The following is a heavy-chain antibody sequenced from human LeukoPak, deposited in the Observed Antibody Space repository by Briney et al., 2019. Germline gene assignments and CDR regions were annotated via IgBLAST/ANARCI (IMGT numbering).Heavy chain of an antibody. Sequence: PSETLSLTYAVYGGSFSGYYWSWIRQHPGKGLEWIGYIYYSGSTYYNPSLKSRVTISVDTSKNQFSLKLSSVTAADTAVYYCARERAAYYYDSSGYWNWGQGTLVTVSS. CDR1: GGSFSGYY. D-gene: IGHD3-22*01. CDR2: IYYSGST. CDR3: ARERAAYYYDSSGYWN. V-gene: IGHV4-31*11. J-gene: IGHJ4*02.